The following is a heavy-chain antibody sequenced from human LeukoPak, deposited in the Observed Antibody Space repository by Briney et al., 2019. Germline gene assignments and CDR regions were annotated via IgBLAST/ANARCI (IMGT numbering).Heavy chain of an antibody. J-gene: IGHJ4*02. CDR1: GFGFSNYA. CDR3: ARDTGGYYDSSGSSHDY. V-gene: IGHV3-23*01. CDR2: ISGSGGSA. Sequence: GGSLRLSCAASGFGFSNYAMSWVRQAPGKGLEWVSGISGSGGSAYYADSVKGRFTISRDNSRKMMYLQMNSLRAEDTAVYYCARDTGGYYDSSGSSHDYWGQGTLVTVSS. D-gene: IGHD3-22*01.